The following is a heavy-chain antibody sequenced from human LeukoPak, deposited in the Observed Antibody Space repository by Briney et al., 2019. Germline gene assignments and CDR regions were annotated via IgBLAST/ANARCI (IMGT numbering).Heavy chain of an antibody. V-gene: IGHV3-30-3*01. CDR2: ISYDGSNK. D-gene: IGHD3-9*01. Sequence: GGSLRLSCAASGFTFSSYAMHWVRQAPGKGLEWVAVISYDGSNKYYADSVKGRFTISRDNSKNTLYLQMNSLRAEDTAVYYCARGDDILTGYHHPFDYWGQGTLVTVSS. CDR1: GFTFSSYA. J-gene: IGHJ4*02. CDR3: ARGDDILTGYHHPFDY.